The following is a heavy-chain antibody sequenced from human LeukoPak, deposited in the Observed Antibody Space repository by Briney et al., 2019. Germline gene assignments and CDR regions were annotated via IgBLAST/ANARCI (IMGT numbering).Heavy chain of an antibody. CDR2: ISSSSSYI. V-gene: IGHV3-21*01. CDR1: GFTFSSYS. Sequence: GGSLRLSCAASGFTFSSYSMNWVRQAPGKGLEWVSSISSSSSYIYYADSVKGRFTISRDNAKNSLYLQMNSLRAEDTAVYYCAKEGKSSGWYEDYFDYWGQGTLVTVSS. J-gene: IGHJ4*02. D-gene: IGHD6-19*01. CDR3: AKEGKSSGWYEDYFDY.